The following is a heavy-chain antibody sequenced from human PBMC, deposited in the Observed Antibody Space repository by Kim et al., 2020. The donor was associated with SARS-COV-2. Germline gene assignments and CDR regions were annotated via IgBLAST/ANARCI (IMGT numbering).Heavy chain of an antibody. J-gene: IGHJ3*02. CDR2: ISWNSGSI. Sequence: GGSLRLSCAASGFTFGDYAMHWVRQAPGKGLEWVSGISWNSGSIGYADSVKGRFTISRDNAKNSLYLQMNSLRAEDTALYYCAKAPGGRYYYDSSGYYYEDDAFDIWGQGTMVTVSS. CDR1: GFTFGDYA. D-gene: IGHD3-22*01. CDR3: AKAPGGRYYYDSSGYYYEDDAFDI. V-gene: IGHV3-9*01.